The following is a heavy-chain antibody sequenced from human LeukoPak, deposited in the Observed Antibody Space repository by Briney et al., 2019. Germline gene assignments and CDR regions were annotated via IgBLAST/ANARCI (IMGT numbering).Heavy chain of an antibody. J-gene: IGHJ4*02. CDR2: INPNSGGT. Sequence: ASVKVSCKASGYTFTGYYMHWVRQAPGQGLEWMGWINPNSGGTNYAQKFQGRVTMTRDTSISTAYMELSSLRSEDTAVYYCATDLFQYYDSSGYYSDYWGQGTLVTVSS. CDR1: GYTFTGYY. CDR3: ATDLFQYYDSSGYYSDY. D-gene: IGHD3-22*01. V-gene: IGHV1-2*02.